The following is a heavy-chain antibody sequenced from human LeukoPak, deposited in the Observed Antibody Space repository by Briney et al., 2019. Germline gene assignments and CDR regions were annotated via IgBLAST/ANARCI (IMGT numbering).Heavy chain of an antibody. J-gene: IGHJ6*03. Sequence: GGSRRLSCGALGIIFDDYGMSWCGQSPGKARNGCAGRDGGSTGYADSVKGRFTISRDNAKNSLYLQMNSLRAEDTALYYCARVQLVDYYYYSYMDVWGKGTTVTVSS. CDR2: RDGGST. CDR1: GIIFDDYG. V-gene: IGHV3-20*04. CDR3: ARVQLVDYYYYSYMDV. D-gene: IGHD6-6*01.